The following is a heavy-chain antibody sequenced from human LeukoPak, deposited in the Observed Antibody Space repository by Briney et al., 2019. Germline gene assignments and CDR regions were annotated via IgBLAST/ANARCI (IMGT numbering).Heavy chain of an antibody. CDR1: GGSIRGSDYY. D-gene: IGHD3-22*01. Sequence: PETLSLTRSLSGGSIRGSDYYWGWIRQPPGKGLEWIGSIYYSGSTYYNSSLKSRVTISVDTSRNQFSLTLSSVTAADTALYYCARPAYDSSGYYYLGYWGQGTLVTVSS. CDR2: IYYSGST. J-gene: IGHJ4*02. CDR3: ARPAYDSSGYYYLGY. V-gene: IGHV4-39*01.